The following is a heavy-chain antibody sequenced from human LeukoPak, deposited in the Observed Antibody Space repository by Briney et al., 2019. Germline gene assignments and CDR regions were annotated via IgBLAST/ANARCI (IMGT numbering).Heavy chain of an antibody. Sequence: PSETLSLTCTVSGGTISSYYWSWIRQPPGKGLEWIGYIYYSGSTIYNPSLKSRVTISVDTSKNQFSLKLSSVTAADTAVYYCARNGVEQQLVYFDYWGQGTLVTVSS. CDR1: GGTISSYY. CDR3: ARNGVEQQLVYFDY. J-gene: IGHJ4*02. CDR2: IYYSGST. D-gene: IGHD6-13*01. V-gene: IGHV4-59*01.